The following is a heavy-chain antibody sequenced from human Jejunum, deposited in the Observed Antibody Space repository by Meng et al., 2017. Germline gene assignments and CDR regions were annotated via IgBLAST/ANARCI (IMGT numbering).Heavy chain of an antibody. CDR1: GGSISTSDW. V-gene: IGHV4-4*02. CDR2: IHHSGST. J-gene: IGHJ4*02. Sequence: QVQLQDSGPGLLKPSGTLSLPCAVSGGSISTSDWWSWVRQPPGKGLEWIGEIHHSGSTNYNPSLKSRVTISVDKSKNQFSLKLNSVTAADTAVYYCAREWSGSYRHFDYWGQGTLVTVSS. D-gene: IGHD1-26*01. CDR3: AREWSGSYRHFDY.